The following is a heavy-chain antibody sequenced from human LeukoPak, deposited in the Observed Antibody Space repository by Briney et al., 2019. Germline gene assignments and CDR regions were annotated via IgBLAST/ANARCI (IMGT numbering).Heavy chain of an antibody. CDR3: ARGRPGGYFDY. D-gene: IGHD3-10*01. J-gene: IGHJ4*02. Sequence: PGGSLRLSCAASGFTFSSYDLNWVRQAPGKGLVWVSRINSDGSSSIYADSVKGRFTISRDNAENTLYLQMSSLRAEDTAVYYCARGRPGGYFDYWGQGTLVTVSS. CDR1: GFTFSSYD. V-gene: IGHV3-74*01. CDR2: INSDGSSS.